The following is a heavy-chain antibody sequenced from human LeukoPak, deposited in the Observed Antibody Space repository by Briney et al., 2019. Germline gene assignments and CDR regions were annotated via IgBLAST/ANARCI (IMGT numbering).Heavy chain of an antibody. CDR2: IIPIFGTA. Sequence: ASVKVSCKASGGTFSSYAISWVQQAPGQGLEWMGGIIPIFGTANYAQKFQGRVTITADESTSAAYMELSSLRSEDTAVYYCARDRGGSFGNWFDPWGQGTLVTVSS. CDR3: ARDRGGSFGNWFDP. J-gene: IGHJ5*02. V-gene: IGHV1-69*13. D-gene: IGHD1-26*01. CDR1: GGTFSSYA.